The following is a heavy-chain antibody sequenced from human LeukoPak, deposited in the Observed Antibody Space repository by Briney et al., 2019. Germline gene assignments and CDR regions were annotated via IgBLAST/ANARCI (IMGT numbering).Heavy chain of an antibody. CDR1: GFTFSSYG. J-gene: IGHJ6*02. CDR3: ARDWAPYSNYVYYYYGMDV. D-gene: IGHD4-11*01. Sequence: GGSLRLSCAASGFTFSSYGMHWVRQAPGKGLEWVAVIWYDGSNKYYADSVKGRFTISRDNPKNTLYLQMNSLRAEDTAVYYCARDWAPYSNYVYYYYGMDVWGQGTTVTVSS. V-gene: IGHV3-33*01. CDR2: IWYDGSNK.